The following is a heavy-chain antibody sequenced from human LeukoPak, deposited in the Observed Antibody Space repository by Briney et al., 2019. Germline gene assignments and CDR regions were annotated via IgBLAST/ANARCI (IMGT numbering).Heavy chain of an antibody. CDR1: GGSISSYY. CDR2: IYTSGST. CDR3: ARSSERYNWNYGGGYYMDA. V-gene: IGHV4-4*07. Sequence: PSETLSLTCTVSGGSISSYYWSWIRQPAGKGLEWIGRIYTSGSTNYNPSLKSRVTMSVDTSKNQFSLKLTSVTAADTAVYYCARSSERYNWNYGGGYYMDAWGKGTTVTVSS. J-gene: IGHJ6*03. D-gene: IGHD1-7*01.